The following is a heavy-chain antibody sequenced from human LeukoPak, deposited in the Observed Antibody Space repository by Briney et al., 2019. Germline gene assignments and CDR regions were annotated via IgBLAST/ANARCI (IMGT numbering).Heavy chain of an antibody. J-gene: IGHJ3*02. CDR1: GGTFSSYA. CDR3: ARVPDTAMVIEPLDAFDI. V-gene: IGHV1-18*01. D-gene: IGHD5-18*01. CDR2: ISAYNGNT. Sequence: ASVRVSCKASGGTFSSYAISWVRQAPGQGLEWMGWISAYNGNTNYAQKLQGRVTMTTDTSTSTAYMELRSLRSDDTAVYYCARVPDTAMVIEPLDAFDIWGQGTMVTVSS.